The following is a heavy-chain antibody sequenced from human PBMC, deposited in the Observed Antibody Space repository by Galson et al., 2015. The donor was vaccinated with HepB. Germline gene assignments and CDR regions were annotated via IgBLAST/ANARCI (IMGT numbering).Heavy chain of an antibody. V-gene: IGHV3-30*18. CDR2: ISYDGILK. J-gene: IGHJ4*02. CDR3: AKDITRVAVAGTAVLE. CDR1: GFTFSSYG. D-gene: IGHD6-19*01. Sequence: SLRLSCAASGFTFSSYGLHWVRQAPGKGLEWVSVISYDGILKYYADSVKGRFTISRDNSNNTLFLQMNSLRNEDTAVYYCAKDITRVAVAGTAVLEWGQGTLVTVSS.